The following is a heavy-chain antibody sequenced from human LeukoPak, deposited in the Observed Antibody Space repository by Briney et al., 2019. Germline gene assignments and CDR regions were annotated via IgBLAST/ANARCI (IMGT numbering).Heavy chain of an antibody. J-gene: IGHJ4*02. V-gene: IGHV4-34*01. CDR2: INHSGST. CDR1: GGSFSGYY. Sequence: PSETLSLTCAVYGGSFSGYYWSWIRQPPGKGLEGIGEINHSGSTNYNPSLKSRVTISVDTSKNQFSLKLSSVTAADTAVYYCAASTAPLDYWGQGTLVTVSS. D-gene: IGHD6-6*01. CDR3: AASTAPLDY.